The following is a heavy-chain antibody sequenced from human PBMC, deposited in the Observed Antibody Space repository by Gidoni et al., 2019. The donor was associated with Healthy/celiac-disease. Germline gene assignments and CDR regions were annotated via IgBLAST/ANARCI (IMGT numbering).Heavy chain of an antibody. V-gene: IGHV3-48*02. CDR2: ISSSSSTI. J-gene: IGHJ6*02. Sequence: EVQLVESGGGLVQPGGSLRLSCAASGFTFSSYSMHWVRQAPGKGLEWVSYISSSSSTIYYADSVKGRFTISRDNAKNSLYLQMNSLRDEDTAVYYCARSYCSSTSCEPYYYYGMDVWGQGTTVTVSS. CDR1: GFTFSSYS. D-gene: IGHD2-2*01. CDR3: ARSYCSSTSCEPYYYYGMDV.